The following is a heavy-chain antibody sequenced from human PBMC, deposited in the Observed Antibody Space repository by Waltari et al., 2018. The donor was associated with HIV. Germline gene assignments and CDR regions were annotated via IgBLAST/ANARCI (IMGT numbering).Heavy chain of an antibody. CDR1: GYTFNSYG. J-gene: IGHJ6*02. CDR3: ARGGSTSNLNYYYGMDV. CDR2: ISTHNGNT. D-gene: IGHD2-2*01. V-gene: IGHV1-18*01. Sequence: QVPLVQSGVEMKKPGASVKVSCKASGYTFNSYGINWVRHVPGQGLEWLGWISTHNGNTNYAQKFQGRVSMTTHTSTATAYMELRNLTSDDTAVYYCARGGSTSNLNYYYGMDVWGQGTTVTVSS.